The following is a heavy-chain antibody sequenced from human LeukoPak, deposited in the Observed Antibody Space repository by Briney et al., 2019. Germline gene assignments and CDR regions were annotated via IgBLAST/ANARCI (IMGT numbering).Heavy chain of an antibody. Sequence: PGGSLRLSCAASGFTFSSYSMTWVRQAPGKGLEWVSSISSSSSYIYYADSVKGRFTISRDNAKNSLYLQMNSLRAEDTAVYYCARDVVDTAEGAFDIWGQGTMVTVSS. CDR2: ISSSSSYI. CDR3: ARDVVDTAEGAFDI. D-gene: IGHD5-18*01. V-gene: IGHV3-21*01. J-gene: IGHJ3*02. CDR1: GFTFSSYS.